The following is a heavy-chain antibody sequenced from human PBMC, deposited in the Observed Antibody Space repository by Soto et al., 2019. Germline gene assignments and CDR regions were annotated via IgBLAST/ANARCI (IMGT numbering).Heavy chain of an antibody. D-gene: IGHD2-15*01. Sequence: GGVPRLSCSASGFIFSESTIYWVRQVPGKGLEAISAVSTSGRSTYYADSVKDRFTISRDNSKNTLFLQMGSLRPEDTAIYYCVKQAHGLDGVAFDYWGQGTQVTVSS. CDR1: GFIFSEST. V-gene: IGHV3-64D*06. CDR2: VSTSGRST. CDR3: VKQAHGLDGVAFDY. J-gene: IGHJ4*02.